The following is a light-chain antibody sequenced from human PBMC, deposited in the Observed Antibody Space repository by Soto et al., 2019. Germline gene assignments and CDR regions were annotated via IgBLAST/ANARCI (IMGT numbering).Light chain of an antibody. CDR1: SSDIGDNDY. CDR3: SSYSSGSSTVL. J-gene: IGLJ2*01. Sequence: QSALAQPASVSGSPGQSITISCTGTSSDIGDNDYVSWYQQHPGKAPKLMIYDVSNRPSGVSNRFSGSKSGNTASLTISGLQAEDEADYYCSSYSSGSSTVLFGGGTKLTVL. V-gene: IGLV2-14*01. CDR2: DVS.